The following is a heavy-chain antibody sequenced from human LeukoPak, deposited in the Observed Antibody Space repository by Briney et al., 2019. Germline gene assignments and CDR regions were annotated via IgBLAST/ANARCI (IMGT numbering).Heavy chain of an antibody. CDR2: INQDGSEK. J-gene: IGHJ4*02. D-gene: IGHD5-12*01. V-gene: IGHV3-7*01. CDR3: ARDGGVSGYDLLDY. Sequence: GGSLRLSCAASGFTFSSLWMTWVRQAPGKGLEWVANINQDGSEKYFVDSVKGRFTISRNNAKNSVFLQMNSLTVEDTAVYYCARDGGVSGYDLLDYWGQGTLVTVSS. CDR1: GFTFSSLW.